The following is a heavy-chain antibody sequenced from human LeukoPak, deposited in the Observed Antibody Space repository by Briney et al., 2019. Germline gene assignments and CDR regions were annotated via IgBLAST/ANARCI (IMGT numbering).Heavy chain of an antibody. V-gene: IGHV3-33*01. J-gene: IGHJ1*01. CDR1: GFTLSNYV. D-gene: IGHD3-22*01. CDR2: IWHDGSRK. Sequence: GGSLRLSCAASGFTLSNYVLHWVRQAPGKGLEWVAAIWHDGSRKYYGESVKGRFTISRDNARNTVYVQMDSLRAEDTAVYYCARDEGDSSGYYPGLWGQGTLVTVSS. CDR3: ARDEGDSSGYYPGL.